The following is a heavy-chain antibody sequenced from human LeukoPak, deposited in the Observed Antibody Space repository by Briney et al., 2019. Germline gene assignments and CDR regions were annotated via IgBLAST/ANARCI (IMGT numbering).Heavy chain of an antibody. CDR3: ARDGSSGPVDY. J-gene: IGHJ4*02. CDR1: GFTVSSNY. CDR2: IYSGGST. V-gene: IGHV3-66*01. Sequence: GGSLRLSCAASGFTVSSNYMSWVRQAPGKGLEWVSVIYSGGSTYYADSVKGRFTISRDNSKNTLYLQMNSLRTEDTAVYYCARDGSSGPVDYWGQGTLVTVSS. D-gene: IGHD3-22*01.